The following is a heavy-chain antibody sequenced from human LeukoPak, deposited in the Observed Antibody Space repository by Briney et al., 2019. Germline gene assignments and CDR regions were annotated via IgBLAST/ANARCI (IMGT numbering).Heavy chain of an antibody. CDR3: ARGGNSECYYFDY. CDR2: IYYSGST. J-gene: IGHJ4*02. V-gene: IGHV4-59*11. Sequence: SETLSLTCTVSGGSISSHYWSWIRQPPGKGLEWIGYIYYSGSTNYNPSLKSRVTISVDTSKNQFSLKLSSVTAADTAVYYCARGGNSECYYFDYWGQGTLVTVSS. D-gene: IGHD4-23*01. CDR1: GGSISSHY.